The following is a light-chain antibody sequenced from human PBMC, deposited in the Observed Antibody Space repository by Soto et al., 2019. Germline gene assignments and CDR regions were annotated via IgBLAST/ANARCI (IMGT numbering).Light chain of an antibody. CDR2: SNN. CDR3: AACDDSLHGCV. Sequence: QSVLTQPPSASGTPGQRVSISCSGSSSNIGSNTVNWYQQLPGTAPKLLIYSNNQRPSGVPDRFSGSKSCTSASLAISGLKSEDEADYYCAACDDSLHGCVFGGGPKLTVL. J-gene: IGLJ3*02. V-gene: IGLV1-44*01. CDR1: SSNIGSNT.